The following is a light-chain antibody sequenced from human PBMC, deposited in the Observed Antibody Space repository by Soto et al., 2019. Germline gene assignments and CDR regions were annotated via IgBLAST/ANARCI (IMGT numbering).Light chain of an antibody. CDR3: QQYAYPPWT. Sequence: DTVLTQSPGTLSLSPGERATLSCRASQSVTSTYLAWYQQKPGQAPRLLIYGASTRATGIPDRFSGGGSGTDFTLTISRLEREDFAVYYCQQYAYPPWTFGHGTKVEV. J-gene: IGKJ1*01. CDR2: GAS. V-gene: IGKV3-20*01. CDR1: QSVTSTY.